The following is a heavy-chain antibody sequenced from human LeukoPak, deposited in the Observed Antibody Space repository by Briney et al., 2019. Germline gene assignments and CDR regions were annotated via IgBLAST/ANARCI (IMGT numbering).Heavy chain of an antibody. V-gene: IGHV3-23*01. J-gene: IGHJ4*02. Sequence: ETLSLTCTVSGGSISSSSYYWGWVRQAPGKGLEWVSAISGSGGSTYYADSVKGRFTISRDNSKNTLYLQMNSLRAKDTAVYYCAKDSGYPVFDYWGQGTLVTVSS. CDR3: AKDSGYPVFDY. CDR1: GGSISSSSYY. CDR2: ISGSGGST. D-gene: IGHD5-12*01.